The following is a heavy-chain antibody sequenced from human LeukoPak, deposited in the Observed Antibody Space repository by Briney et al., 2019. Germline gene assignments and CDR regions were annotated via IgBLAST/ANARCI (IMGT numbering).Heavy chain of an antibody. CDR1: GFTFSSYG. D-gene: IGHD3-10*01. V-gene: IGHV3-23*01. CDR3: AKGVVPRSEYGSGALSDY. Sequence: PGGSLRLSCAASGFTFSSYGMSWVRQAPGKGLEWVSAISGSGGSTYYADSVKGRFTISRDNSKNTLYLQMNSLRAEDTAVYYCAKGVVPRSEYGSGALSDYWGQGTLVTVSS. J-gene: IGHJ4*02. CDR2: ISGSGGST.